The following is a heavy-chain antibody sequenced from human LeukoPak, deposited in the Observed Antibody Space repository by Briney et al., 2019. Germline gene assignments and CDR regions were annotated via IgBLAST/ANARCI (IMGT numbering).Heavy chain of an antibody. Sequence: SETLSLTCTVSGGSVSGSYYWGWIRQPPGKGLEWIGSIYYSGSTYYNPSLKSRVTISVDTSKNQFSLKLSSVTAADTAVYYCARATLYYYDSSGYFDYWGQGTLVTVSS. CDR3: ARATLYYYDSSGYFDY. CDR2: IYYSGST. CDR1: GGSVSGSYY. J-gene: IGHJ4*02. D-gene: IGHD3-22*01. V-gene: IGHV4-39*01.